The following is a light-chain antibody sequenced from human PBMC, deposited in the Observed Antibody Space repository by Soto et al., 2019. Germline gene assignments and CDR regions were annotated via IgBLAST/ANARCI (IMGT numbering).Light chain of an antibody. CDR3: QQYNNWTWT. J-gene: IGKJ1*01. CDR2: GAS. V-gene: IGKV3-15*01. Sequence: EIVITQSPATLSVSPGGRATLSCRASQSISGTLAWYPQKPGQAPRLLIYGASPRDTSFPAMFSSSGAGTECTLTISSLQSEDVAVDYCQQYNNWTWTFGQGTKVDIK. CDR1: QSISGT.